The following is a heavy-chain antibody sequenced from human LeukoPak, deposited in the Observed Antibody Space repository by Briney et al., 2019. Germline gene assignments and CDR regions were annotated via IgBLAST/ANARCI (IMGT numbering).Heavy chain of an antibody. D-gene: IGHD3-22*01. V-gene: IGHV3-48*03. CDR3: ARVDSSGSAPDY. Sequence: ETGGSLRLYCAASGFTFSSYEMNWVRQAPGKGLEWVSYISSSGSTIYYADSVKGRFTISRDNAKNSLYLQMNSLRAEDTAVYYCARVDSSGSAPDYWGQGTLVTVSS. CDR2: ISSSGSTI. J-gene: IGHJ4*02. CDR1: GFTFSSYE.